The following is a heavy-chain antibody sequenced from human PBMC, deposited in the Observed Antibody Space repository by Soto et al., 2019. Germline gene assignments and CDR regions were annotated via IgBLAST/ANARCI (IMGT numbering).Heavy chain of an antibody. CDR2: INHSGST. J-gene: IGHJ4*02. V-gene: IGHV4-34*01. Sequence: PSETLSLTCAVYGGSFSGYYWSWIRQPPGKGLEWIGEINHSGSTNYNPSLKSRVTISVDTSKNQFSLKLSSVTAADTAVYYCARGRVAVTPGIVDYWGQGTLVTVSS. CDR3: ARGRVAVTPGIVDY. D-gene: IGHD4-17*01. CDR1: GGSFSGYY.